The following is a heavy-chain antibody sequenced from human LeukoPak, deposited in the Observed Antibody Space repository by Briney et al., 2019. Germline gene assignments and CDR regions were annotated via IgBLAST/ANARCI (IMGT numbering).Heavy chain of an antibody. CDR1: GGPISSYY. CDR3: ARVKAAAGSYYFDY. V-gene: IGHV4-4*07. Sequence: KSSETLSLTCTVSGGPISSYYWSWIRQPAGKGLEWIGRIYTSGSTNYNPSLKSRVTMSVDTSKNQFSLKLSSVTAADTAVYYCARVKAAAGSYYFDYWGQGTLVTVSS. J-gene: IGHJ4*02. CDR2: IYTSGST. D-gene: IGHD6-13*01.